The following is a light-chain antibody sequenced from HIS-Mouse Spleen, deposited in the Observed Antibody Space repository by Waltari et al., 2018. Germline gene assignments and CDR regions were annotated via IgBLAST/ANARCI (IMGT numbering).Light chain of an antibody. V-gene: IGKV1-9*01. CDR3: QQLNSYPPT. CDR1: QGISSY. J-gene: IGKJ4*02. CDR2: AAS. Sequence: DIQLTQSPSFLSASVGDRVTLTCRASQGISSYLAWYQQKPGKAPKLLIYAASTLQSGVPSRFSGSGSGTEFTLTISSLQPEDFATYYCQQLNSYPPTFGGGTKVEIK.